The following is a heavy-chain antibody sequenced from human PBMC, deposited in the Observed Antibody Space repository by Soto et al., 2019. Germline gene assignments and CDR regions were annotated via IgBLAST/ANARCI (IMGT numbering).Heavy chain of an antibody. D-gene: IGHD4-4*01. J-gene: IGHJ4*02. CDR2: ITSSGYT. V-gene: IGHV3-23*01. Sequence: PXESLRLSCATSGFSFSNYAMSWVRQAPGKGLEWVAGITSSGYTYYVDSLKGRFTISRDNSKNHMYLEMNGLRAEDTAVYYCAKDLIDYSNSYFDYWGQGTLVTVSS. CDR3: AKDLIDYSNSYFDY. CDR1: GFSFSNYA.